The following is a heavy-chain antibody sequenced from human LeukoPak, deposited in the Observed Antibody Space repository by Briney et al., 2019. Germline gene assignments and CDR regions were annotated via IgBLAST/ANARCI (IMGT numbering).Heavy chain of an antibody. J-gene: IGHJ4*02. V-gene: IGHV1-18*01. CDR1: GYTFTSYG. Sequence: ASVKVSRKASGYTFTSYGISRVRQAPAQGHEWRGWISAYNGNNNYAKKCRGRVTMTTDTSTSTGYMKRRSLRSEDTAVYSCPRVGPFSSVWPDYWGQGTLVTVSS. D-gene: IGHD6-19*01. CDR2: ISAYNGNN. CDR3: PRVGPFSSVWPDY.